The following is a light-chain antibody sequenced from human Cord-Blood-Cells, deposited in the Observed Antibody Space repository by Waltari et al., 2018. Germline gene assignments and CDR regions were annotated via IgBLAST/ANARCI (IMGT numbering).Light chain of an antibody. V-gene: IGKV3-15*01. Sequence: EIVMTQSPATLSVSPGDSATLSCRASQCVSSNLAGYQQKPGQAPRLLLYGASTRATGIPARFSGSGSGTEFTLTISSLQSEDFAVYYCQQYNNWPPITFGQGTRLEIK. CDR2: GAS. CDR1: QCVSSN. CDR3: QQYNNWPPIT. J-gene: IGKJ5*01.